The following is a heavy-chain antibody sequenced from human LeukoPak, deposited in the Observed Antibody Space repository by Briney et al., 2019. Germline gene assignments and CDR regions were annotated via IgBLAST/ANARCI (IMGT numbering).Heavy chain of an antibody. CDR1: GFIFPNYG. CDR3: AKGGIGEGGLHN. V-gene: IGHV3-23*01. J-gene: IGHJ4*02. CDR2: IGGDGNT. Sequence: GGSLRLSCAASGFIFPNYGMTWVRQAPGKRLEWVSSIGGDGNTYYADSVEGRFSISRDNSESTLYLYVNSLRDEDTAIYHCAKGGIGEGGLHNWGQGTLVTVSS. D-gene: IGHD2-15*01.